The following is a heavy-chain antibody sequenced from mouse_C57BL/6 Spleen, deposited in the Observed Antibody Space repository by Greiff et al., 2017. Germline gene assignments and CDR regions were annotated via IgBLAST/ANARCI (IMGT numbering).Heavy chain of an antibody. CDR3: ARRSNYWYFDV. D-gene: IGHD1-1*01. CDR2: IDPSDSET. V-gene: IGHV1-52*01. CDR1: GYTFTSYW. J-gene: IGHJ1*03. Sequence: QVQLQQSGAELVRPGSSVKLSCKASGYTFTSYWMHWVKQRPIQGLEWIGNIDPSDSETHYNQKFKDKATLTVDKSSSTAYMQLSSLTSEDSAVYYCARRSNYWYFDVWGTGTTVTVSS.